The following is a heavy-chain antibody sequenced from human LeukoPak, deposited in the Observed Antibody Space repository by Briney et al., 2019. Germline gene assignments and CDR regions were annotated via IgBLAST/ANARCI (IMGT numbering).Heavy chain of an antibody. CDR3: ARDLYDFWSGYSIGNWFDP. D-gene: IGHD3-3*01. CDR1: GYTFTSYG. J-gene: IGHJ5*02. Sequence: GASVKVSCKASGYTFTSYGISWVRQAPGQGLEWMGWISAYNGNTNYAQKLQGRVTMTTDTSTSTAYMELRSLGSDDTAVYYCARDLYDFWSGYSIGNWFDPWGQGTLVTVSS. V-gene: IGHV1-18*01. CDR2: ISAYNGNT.